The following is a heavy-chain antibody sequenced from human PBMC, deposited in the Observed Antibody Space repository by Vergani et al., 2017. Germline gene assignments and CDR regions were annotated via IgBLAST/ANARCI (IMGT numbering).Heavy chain of an antibody. V-gene: IGHV3-30*02. D-gene: IGHD2-21*01. CDR3: ANSVIAGNVCFADFGMDV. CDR1: GFTLNTYG. J-gene: IGHJ6*02. CDR2: IRYDGSSE. Sequence: VQLLESGGNLVQPGGSLRLSCTLSGFTLNTYGIHWVRQAPGKGLEWVSFIRYDGSSEYYGDSVKGRFTISRDKSQNTVNLQMNSLSTEDTAVYFCANSVIAGNVCFADFGMDVWGRGTTVTVSS.